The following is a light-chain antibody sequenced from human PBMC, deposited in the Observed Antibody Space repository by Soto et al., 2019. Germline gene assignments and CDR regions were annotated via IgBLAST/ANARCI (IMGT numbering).Light chain of an antibody. CDR3: QQADTFPIT. Sequence: EIVLTQSPGTLSLSPGERATLSCRASQSVSSSHLAWYQQKPGQAPRLLISGASSRATGIPDRFTGSGSGTDFTLTISSLQPEDSAIYYCQQADTFPITFGQGTRLEI. CDR2: GAS. J-gene: IGKJ5*01. V-gene: IGKV3-20*01. CDR1: QSVSSSH.